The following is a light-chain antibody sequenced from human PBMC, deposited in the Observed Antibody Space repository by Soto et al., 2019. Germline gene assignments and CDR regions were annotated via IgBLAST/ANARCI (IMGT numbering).Light chain of an antibody. CDR1: QSVSSSF. CDR3: QQYDSSPWT. CDR2: GAS. V-gene: IGKV3-20*01. J-gene: IGKJ1*01. Sequence: EIVLTQSPGTLSLSPGERATLSCRASQSVSSSFLAWYQQKPVQAPRLLIYGASTRATGIPDRFSGSGSGTDSTLTNSRLEPEDVAVDYCQQYDSSPWTFGQGTKVEIK.